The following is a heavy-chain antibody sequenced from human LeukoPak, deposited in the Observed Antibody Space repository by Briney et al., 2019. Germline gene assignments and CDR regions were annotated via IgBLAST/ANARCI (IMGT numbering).Heavy chain of an antibody. Sequence: PSETLSLTCTVSGGSISSYYWSWIRQPPGKGLEWIGYIYYSGSTNYNPSLKSRVTISVDTSKNQFSLKLSSVTAADTAVYYCASRNYDFWSGYSYWGQGTLVTVSS. CDR1: GGSISSYY. V-gene: IGHV4-59*08. D-gene: IGHD3-3*01. J-gene: IGHJ4*02. CDR2: IYYSGST. CDR3: ASRNYDFWSGYSY.